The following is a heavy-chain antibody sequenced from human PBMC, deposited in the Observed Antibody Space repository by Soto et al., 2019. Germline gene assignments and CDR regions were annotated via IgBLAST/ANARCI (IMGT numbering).Heavy chain of an antibody. CDR1: GGSISSGGYY. V-gene: IGHV4-31*03. Sequence: SETLSLTCTVSGGSISSGGYYWSWIRQHPGKGLEWIGYIYYSGSTYYNPSLKSRVTISVDTSKNQFSLKLSSVTAADTAVYYCARDASSGSYYNGNNAFDIWGQGTMVTVSS. J-gene: IGHJ3*02. D-gene: IGHD3-10*01. CDR3: ARDASSGSYYNGNNAFDI. CDR2: IYYSGST.